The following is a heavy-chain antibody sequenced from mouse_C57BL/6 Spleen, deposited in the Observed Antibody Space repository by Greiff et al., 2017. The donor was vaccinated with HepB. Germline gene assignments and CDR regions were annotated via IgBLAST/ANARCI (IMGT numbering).Heavy chain of an antibody. CDR1: GFSFNTYA. J-gene: IGHJ3*01. Sequence: EVKLVESGGGLVQPKGSLKLSCAASGFSFNTYAMNWVRQAPGKGLEWVARIRSKSNNYATYYADSVKDRFTISRDDSESMLYLQMNNLKTEDTAMYYCVRGDPADYSFAYWGQGTLVTVSA. D-gene: IGHD2-4*01. CDR3: VRGDPADYSFAY. CDR2: IRSKSNNYAT. V-gene: IGHV10-1*01.